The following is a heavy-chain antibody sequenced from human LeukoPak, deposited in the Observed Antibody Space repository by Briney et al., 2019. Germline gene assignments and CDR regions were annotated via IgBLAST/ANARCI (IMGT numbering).Heavy chain of an antibody. J-gene: IGHJ4*02. D-gene: IGHD2-2*01. V-gene: IGHV1-69*06. CDR3: AGCSSTSCFYFDY. CDR2: IIPIFGTA. CDR1: GGTFSSYA. Sequence: GASVKVSCKASGGTFSSYAISWVRQAPGQGLEWMGGIIPIFGTANYAQKFQGRVTMTEDTSTDTAYMELSSLRSEDTAVYYCAGCSSTSCFYFDYWGQGTLVTVSS.